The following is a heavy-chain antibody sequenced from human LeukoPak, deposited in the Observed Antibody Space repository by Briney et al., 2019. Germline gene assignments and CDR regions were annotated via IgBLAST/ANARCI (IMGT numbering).Heavy chain of an antibody. Sequence: ETLSLTCTVSGGSFSSSSYFWGWIRQPPGKGLEWIGSIYYSGSTYYNPSLKSRVTISVDTSKNQFSLKLSSVTAADTAVYYCARQGYCSSTSCYFLAFDIWGQGTMVTVSS. CDR1: GGSFSSSSYF. CDR3: ARQGYCSSTSCYFLAFDI. CDR2: IYYSGST. J-gene: IGHJ3*02. D-gene: IGHD2-2*01. V-gene: IGHV4-39*01.